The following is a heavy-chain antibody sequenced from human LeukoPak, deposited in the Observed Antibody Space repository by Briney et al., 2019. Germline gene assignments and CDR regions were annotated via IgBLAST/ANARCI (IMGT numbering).Heavy chain of an antibody. D-gene: IGHD1-26*01. Sequence: SETLSFTCAVSGGSISSYYWSWIRQPPGKGLEWIGYIYYSGSTNYNPSPKSRVTISVDTSKNQFSLKLSSVTAADTAVYYCARDVPMYSGSHLYYYMDVWGKGTTVTVSS. J-gene: IGHJ6*03. CDR3: ARDVPMYSGSHLYYYMDV. CDR1: GGSISSYY. V-gene: IGHV4-59*01. CDR2: IYYSGST.